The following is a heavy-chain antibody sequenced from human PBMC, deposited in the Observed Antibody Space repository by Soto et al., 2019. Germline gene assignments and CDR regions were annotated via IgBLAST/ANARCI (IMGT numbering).Heavy chain of an antibody. Sequence: QVQLVQSGAEVKTPGSSVKVSCKASGGTFSSYAISWVRQAPGQGLEWRGGIIPISGTANYAQKFQGRVTITADESTSTAYMELSSLRSEDTAVYYCARSQGSSTSLEIYYYYYYGMDVWGQGTTVTVSS. V-gene: IGHV1-69*01. J-gene: IGHJ6*02. CDR3: ARSQGSSTSLEIYYYYYYGMDV. CDR2: IIPISGTA. CDR1: GGTFSSYA. D-gene: IGHD2-2*01.